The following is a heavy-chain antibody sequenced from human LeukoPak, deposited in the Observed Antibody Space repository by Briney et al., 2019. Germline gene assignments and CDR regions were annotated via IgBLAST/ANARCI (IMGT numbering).Heavy chain of an antibody. CDR2: ISRSSSDI. J-gene: IGHJ1*01. V-gene: IGHV3-21*04. D-gene: IGHD6-19*01. CDR3: AKGGAVTGTMYFQY. CDR1: GFSFSSYS. Sequence: GGSLRLSCAASGFSFSSYSMSWVRQAPGKGLEWVSFISRSSSDIYHADSVKGRFTISRDNSKNTLYLQMNSLRAEDTALYYCAKGGAVTGTMYFQYWGQGTLVTVSS.